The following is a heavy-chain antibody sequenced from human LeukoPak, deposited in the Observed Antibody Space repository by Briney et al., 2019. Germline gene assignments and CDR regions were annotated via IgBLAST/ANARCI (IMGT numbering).Heavy chain of an antibody. V-gene: IGHV3-30*03. D-gene: IGHD6-13*01. CDR3: ARQQQPVPALDC. CDR2: ISYDGSNK. J-gene: IGHJ4*02. CDR1: GFTFSTYS. Sequence: GGSLRLSCAASGFTFSTYSMNWFRQAPGKGLEWVAVISYDGSNKYYADSVKGRFTISRDNSKNTLYLQMNSLRAEDTAVYYCARQQQPVPALDCWGQGTLVTVSS.